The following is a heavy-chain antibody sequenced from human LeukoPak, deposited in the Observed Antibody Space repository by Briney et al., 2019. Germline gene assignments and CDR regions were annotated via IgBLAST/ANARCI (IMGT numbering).Heavy chain of an antibody. V-gene: IGHV3-23*01. CDR1: GFTFSTYG. Sequence: GGSLRLSCTASGFTFSTYGMMWVRQAPGKGPEWVSAIRGGGSSAFYADYVKGRLTISRDNTKYTLFLQMKSLRAEDAAVYYCSRDPNGDYIDAFDMWGPGTMVTVSS. CDR3: SRDPNGDYIDAFDM. CDR2: IRGGGSSA. D-gene: IGHD4-17*01. J-gene: IGHJ3*02.